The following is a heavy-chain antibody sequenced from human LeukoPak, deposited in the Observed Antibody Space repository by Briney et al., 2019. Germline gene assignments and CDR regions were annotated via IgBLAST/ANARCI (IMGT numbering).Heavy chain of an antibody. CDR1: GFTIGTAW. J-gene: IGHJ6*04. CDR2: IKSEGEGATT. D-gene: IGHD3-3*02. CDR3: IAHFPYFYGFDV. V-gene: IGHV3-15*01. Sequence: GVSLRLSCVSSGFTIGTAWMSWVRQAPGKGLEWLGHIKSEGEGATTDYAAPAKGRFAISRDDSKNMIYLQMSSLKIDDTAIYYCIAHFPYFYGFDVWGKGATVTVSS.